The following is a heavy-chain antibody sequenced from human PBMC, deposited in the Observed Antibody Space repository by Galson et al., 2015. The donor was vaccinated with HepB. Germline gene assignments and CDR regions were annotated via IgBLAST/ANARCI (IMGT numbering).Heavy chain of an antibody. CDR3: AKVRNYTNYNWYFDL. CDR1: GFIFRTYA. CDR2: ISSRGSDS. V-gene: IGHV3-23*01. J-gene: IGHJ2*01. Sequence: SLRLSCAASGFIFRTYAMTWVRQAPGRGLDWVSTISSRGSDSHYADSVKGRFTISRDNSKNTLYLQMTSLRAEDTAVYYCAKVRNYTNYNWYFDLWGRGTLVTVSS. D-gene: IGHD4-11*01.